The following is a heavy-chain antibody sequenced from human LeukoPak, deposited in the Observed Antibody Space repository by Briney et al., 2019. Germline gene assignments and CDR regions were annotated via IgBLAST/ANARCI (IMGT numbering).Heavy chain of an antibody. CDR3: ARGPVDTAMASLYFQH. J-gene: IGHJ1*01. CDR1: GYTFTSYD. D-gene: IGHD5-18*01. Sequence: ASVKVSCKASGYTFTSYDINWVRQATGQGLEWMGWMNPNSGNTGYAQKFQGRVTMTRNTSISTAYMELSSLRSEDTAVYYCARGPVDTAMASLYFQHWGQGTLVTVSS. V-gene: IGHV1-8*01. CDR2: MNPNSGNT.